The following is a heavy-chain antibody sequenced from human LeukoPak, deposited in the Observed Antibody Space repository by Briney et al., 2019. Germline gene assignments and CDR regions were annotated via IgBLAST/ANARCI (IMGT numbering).Heavy chain of an antibody. CDR3: VRHQGTTFDY. J-gene: IGHJ4*02. CDR1: GFIFSGSW. D-gene: IGHD1-1*01. V-gene: IGHV3-7*01. Sequence: PGGSLRLSCAASGFIFSGSWMTWVRQAPGKGLEWVANIKQDGSEKYYVDSVKGRSTISRDNTKNSLYLQMNGLRAEDTAVYYCVRHQGTTFDYWGQGNLVAVSS. CDR2: IKQDGSEK.